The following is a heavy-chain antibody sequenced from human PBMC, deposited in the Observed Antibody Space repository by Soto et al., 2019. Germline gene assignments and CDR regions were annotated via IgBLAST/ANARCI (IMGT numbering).Heavy chain of an antibody. CDR3: AKAKYQLQWASFDP. D-gene: IGHD2-2*01. CDR1: GFTFSSYA. CDR2: ISGSGGST. J-gene: IGHJ5*02. V-gene: IGHV3-23*01. Sequence: EVQLLESGGGLVQPGGSLRLSGAASGFTFSSYAMSWVRQAPGKGLEWVSAISGSGGSTYYADSVKGRLTISRDNSKNTLYLQMNSLRAEDTAVYYCAKAKYQLQWASFDPWGQGTLVTVSS.